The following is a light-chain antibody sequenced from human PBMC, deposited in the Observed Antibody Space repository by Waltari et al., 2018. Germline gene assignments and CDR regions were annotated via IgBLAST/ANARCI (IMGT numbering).Light chain of an antibody. Sequence: QSALTPPRSVSGSPGQSVTISCTGTSSDVGGYNYVSWSHQHPGKAPKLMIYDVSKRPSGVPDRFSGSKSGNTASLTISGLQAEDEADYYCCSYAGSYSWVFGGGTKLTVL. V-gene: IGLV2-11*01. CDR1: SSDVGGYNY. CDR2: DVS. CDR3: CSYAGSYSWV. J-gene: IGLJ3*02.